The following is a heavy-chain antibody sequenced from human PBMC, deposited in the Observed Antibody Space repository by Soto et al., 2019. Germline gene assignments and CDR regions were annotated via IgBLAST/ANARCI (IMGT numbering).Heavy chain of an antibody. V-gene: IGHV1-18*01. CDR3: ARGSASSGYAY. CDR2: ISAYNGNT. CDR1: GYTFASHA. J-gene: IGHJ4*02. D-gene: IGHD2-2*01. Sequence: ASVKVSFKASGYTFASHAFTWVRLAPGQGLEWVGWISAYNGNTNYAQKLQSRVTMTTDTSTTTAYMELRSLRSDDTAVYYCARGSASSGYAYWGQGTLVTVSS.